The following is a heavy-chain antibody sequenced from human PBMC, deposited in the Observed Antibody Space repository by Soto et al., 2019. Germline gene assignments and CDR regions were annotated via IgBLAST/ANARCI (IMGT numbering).Heavy chain of an antibody. CDR1: GITFSNYY. CDR2: IKQDGSQK. CDR3: MTSVTTHDY. V-gene: IGHV3-7*01. Sequence: PGGSLRLSCAASGITFSNYYMNWIRQAPGKGLEWVANIKQDGSQKNYVDSVKGRFTISRDNAKNSLYLQMSSLRAEDTAVYYCMTSVTTHDYWGQGTLVTVPQ. J-gene: IGHJ4*02. D-gene: IGHD4-17*01.